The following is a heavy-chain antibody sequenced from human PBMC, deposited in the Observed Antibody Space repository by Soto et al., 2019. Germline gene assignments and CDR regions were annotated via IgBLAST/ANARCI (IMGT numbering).Heavy chain of an antibody. V-gene: IGHV3-48*02. J-gene: IGHJ4*02. CDR2: ISSSSNNI. CDR1: GFTLTHYG. CDR3: ARDARREVTSFLNY. Sequence: PGGSLRLSCAASGFTLTHYGMNWVRQAPGKGLEWVAYISSSSNNIYYADSVKGRFTIPRDNVKNSVDLQMNSLRDEDTAVYYCARDARREVTSFLNYWGPGILVTVSS. D-gene: IGHD2-21*02.